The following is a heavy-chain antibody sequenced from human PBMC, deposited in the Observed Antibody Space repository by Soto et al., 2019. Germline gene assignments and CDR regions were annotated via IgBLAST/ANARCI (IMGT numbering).Heavy chain of an antibody. CDR1: GGSISSGGHY. CDR3: ARVNYYDSSGDYIGFDY. Sequence: QVQLQESGPGLVKPSQTVSLTCTVSGGSISSGGHYWSWIRQHPGKGLEWIGYIYYSGDANYNPSLRIRVSLSADPSQNQFSLTLTSLTAADTAVYYCARVNYYDSSGDYIGFDYWGQGILVTVSS. CDR2: IYYSGDA. D-gene: IGHD3-22*01. J-gene: IGHJ4*02. V-gene: IGHV4-31*03.